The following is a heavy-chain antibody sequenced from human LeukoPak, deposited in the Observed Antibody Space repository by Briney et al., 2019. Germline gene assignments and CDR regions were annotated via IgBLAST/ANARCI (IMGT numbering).Heavy chain of an antibody. CDR2: ITNTGSGT. CDR3: AKTSGWFPYLDY. CDR1: GFTVSSYA. J-gene: IGHJ4*02. Sequence: GGSLRLSCVASGFTVSSYALSWVRQAPGKGLEWVSAITNTGSGTYYADSVKGRFTIYRDNSKNTLYLQMNSLRAEDTAIHYCAKTSGWFPYLDYWGQGTLVTVSS. V-gene: IGHV3-23*01. D-gene: IGHD6-19*01.